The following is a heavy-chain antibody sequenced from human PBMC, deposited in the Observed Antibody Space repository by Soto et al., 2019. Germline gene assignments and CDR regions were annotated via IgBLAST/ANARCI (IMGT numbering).Heavy chain of an antibody. J-gene: IGHJ6*02. CDR2: ISSSSSYI. Sequence: PGGSLRLSCAASGFTFSSYSINFFRQAPFKGREWVPSISSSSSYIYYADSVKGRFTISRDNAKNSLYLQMNSLRAEDTAVYYCARGIGEQWLVRNSYYYYGMDVWGQGTTVTVSS. D-gene: IGHD6-19*01. CDR1: GFTFSSYS. CDR3: ARGIGEQWLVRNSYYYYGMDV. V-gene: IGHV3-21*01.